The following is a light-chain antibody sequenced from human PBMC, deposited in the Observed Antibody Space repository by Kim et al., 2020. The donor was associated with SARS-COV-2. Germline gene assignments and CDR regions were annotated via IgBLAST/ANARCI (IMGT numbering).Light chain of an antibody. V-gene: IGKV3-11*01. CDR3: QQRSNWPPYS. Sequence: LSPGERATLDCRASQSVSSYFAWYQQKPGQAPRLLIYDASNGATGIPARFSGSRSGTDFTLTISSLEPEDFAVYYCQQRSNWPPYSFGQGPKLEI. J-gene: IGKJ2*03. CDR2: DAS. CDR1: QSVSSY.